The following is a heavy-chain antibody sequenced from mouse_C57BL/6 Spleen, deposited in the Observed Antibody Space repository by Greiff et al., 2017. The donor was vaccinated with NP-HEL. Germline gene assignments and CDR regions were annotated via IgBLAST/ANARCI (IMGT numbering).Heavy chain of an antibody. CDR1: GFNIKDYY. Sequence: VQLQQSGAELVRPGASVKLSCTASGFNIKDYYMHWVKQRPEQGLEWIGRIDPEDGDTEYAPKFQGKATMTADTSSNTAYLQLSSLTSEDTAGYYCTLDGFPYYFDYWGQGTTLTVSS. V-gene: IGHV14-1*01. CDR2: IDPEDGDT. CDR3: TLDGFPYYFDY. J-gene: IGHJ2*01. D-gene: IGHD2-3*01.